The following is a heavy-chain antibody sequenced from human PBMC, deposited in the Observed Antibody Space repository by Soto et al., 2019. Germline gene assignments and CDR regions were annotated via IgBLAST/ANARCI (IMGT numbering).Heavy chain of an antibody. CDR1: DSTFRSYS. J-gene: IGHJ3*02. V-gene: IGHV3-21*01. CDR3: ARGGRGYTKDDAFDI. CDR2: ISSGSSVI. D-gene: IGHD2-2*02. Sequence: EVQLVESGGGLVKPGESLRLSCVASDSTFRSYSMNWVRQAPGRGLEWVSIISSGSSVIFYADSMKGRFTISRDNAKNSLYLQMNSLRAEDTAVYSWARGGRGYTKDDAFDIWGQGTMVTVSS.